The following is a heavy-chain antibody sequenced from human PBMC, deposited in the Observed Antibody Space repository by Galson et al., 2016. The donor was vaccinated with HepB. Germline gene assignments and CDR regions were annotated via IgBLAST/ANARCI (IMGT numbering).Heavy chain of an antibody. J-gene: IGHJ6*03. V-gene: IGHV3-11*06. CDR2: ITSSSSYT. D-gene: IGHD2-15*01. CDR1: GFTFSDYY. Sequence: SLRLSCAASGFTFSDYYMSWIRQAPGKGLEWVSYITSSSSYTNYADSVKGRFTISRDNAKNSLYLQMNSLRAADTAVYYCARGAFWDMYSHYYMDVWGKGTAVTVSS. CDR3: ARGAFWDMYSHYYMDV.